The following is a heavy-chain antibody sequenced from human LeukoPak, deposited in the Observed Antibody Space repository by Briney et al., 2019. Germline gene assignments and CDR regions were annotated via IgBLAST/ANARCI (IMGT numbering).Heavy chain of an antibody. Sequence: PGGSLRLSCAASGFTFGSYAMHWVRQAPGKGLEWVSRINSDGSITTYADSVRGRFTISRDNAKSTLYLHMNSLRAEDTAVYYCASSTPFSKYPDYWGQGALVTVSS. D-gene: IGHD2-2*01. V-gene: IGHV3-74*01. J-gene: IGHJ4*02. CDR2: INSDGSIT. CDR1: GFTFGSYA. CDR3: ASSTPFSKYPDY.